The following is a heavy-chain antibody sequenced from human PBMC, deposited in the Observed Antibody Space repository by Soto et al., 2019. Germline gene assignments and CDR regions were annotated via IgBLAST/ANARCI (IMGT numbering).Heavy chain of an antibody. CDR2: IYHSGST. CDR1: GGSISSSNW. CDR3: ARLCSGGSCYEFGLPTNDY. J-gene: IGHJ4*02. V-gene: IGHV4-4*02. Sequence: PSETLSLTCAVSGGSISSSNWWRWVRQPPGKGLEWIGEIYHSGSTNYNPSLKSRVTISVDKSKNQFSLKLSSVTAADTAVYYCARLCSGGSCYEFGLPTNDYWGQGTLVTVSS. D-gene: IGHD2-15*01.